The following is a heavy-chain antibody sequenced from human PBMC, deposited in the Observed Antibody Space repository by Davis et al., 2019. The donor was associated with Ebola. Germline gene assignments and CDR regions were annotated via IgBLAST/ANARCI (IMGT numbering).Heavy chain of an antibody. D-gene: IGHD5-24*01. CDR3: ARLGMATPIDY. CDR1: GGSISGSSYY. V-gene: IGHV4-39*01. CDR2: IYYNGNT. Sequence: SETLSLTCTVSGGSISGSSYYWGWIRQPPGKGLEWIGTIYYNGNTYYNPSLKSRVTISVDTSKNQFSLKMSSVTAADTAVYYCARLGMATPIDYWGQGTLVTVSS. J-gene: IGHJ4*02.